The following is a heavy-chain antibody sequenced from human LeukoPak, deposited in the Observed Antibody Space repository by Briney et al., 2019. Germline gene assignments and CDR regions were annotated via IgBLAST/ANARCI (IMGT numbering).Heavy chain of an antibody. V-gene: IGHV1-69*04. CDR3: ARDPPTNLYCTNGVCPLNWFDP. Sequence: SVKVSCKASGGTFSSYAISWVRQAPGQGLEWMGRIIPILGIANYAQKFQGRVTITADKSTGTAYMELSSLRSEDTAVYYCARDPPTNLYCTNGVCPLNWFDPWGQGTLVTVSS. D-gene: IGHD2-8*01. J-gene: IGHJ5*02. CDR1: GGTFSSYA. CDR2: IIPILGIA.